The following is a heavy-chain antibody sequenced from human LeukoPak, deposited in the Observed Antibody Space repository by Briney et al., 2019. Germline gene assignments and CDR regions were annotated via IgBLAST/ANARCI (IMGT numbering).Heavy chain of an antibody. D-gene: IGHD3-22*01. CDR1: GFTFSSYA. CDR2: ISGSGGST. J-gene: IGHJ4*02. Sequence: PGGSLRLSCAASGFTFSSYAMSWVRQAPGKGLEWVSAISGSGGSTYYADSVKGRFTISRDNSQNTLYLQMSSLKTEDTAVYYCAKLNDGSVYSAPDYWGQGTLVTVSS. CDR3: AKLNDGSVYSAPDY. V-gene: IGHV3-23*01.